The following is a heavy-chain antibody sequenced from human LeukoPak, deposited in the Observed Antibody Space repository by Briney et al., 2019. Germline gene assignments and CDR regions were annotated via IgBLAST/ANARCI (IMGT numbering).Heavy chain of an antibody. Sequence: GGSLRLSCAASGFTFSDYYMSWIRQAPGKGLEWVANIKQDGSEKYYVDSVKGRFTISRDNAKNSLYLQMNSLRAEDTAVYYCARALQYPLYYFDYWGQGTLVTVSS. CDR2: IKQDGSEK. V-gene: IGHV3-7*01. J-gene: IGHJ4*02. CDR3: ARALQYPLYYFDY. CDR1: GFTFSDYY. D-gene: IGHD4-11*01.